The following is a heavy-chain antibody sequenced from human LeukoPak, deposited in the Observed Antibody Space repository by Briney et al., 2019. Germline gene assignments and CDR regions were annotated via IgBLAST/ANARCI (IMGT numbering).Heavy chain of an antibody. V-gene: IGHV4-59*08. Sequence: PSETLSLTCTVSGGSISSYYWSWIRQPPGKGLEWIGYIYYSGSTNYNPTLKSRVTISVDTSKNQFSLKLSSVTAADTAVYYCASSSYGSGYFDLWGRGTLVTVSS. CDR3: ASSSYGSGYFDL. CDR1: GGSISSYY. J-gene: IGHJ2*01. CDR2: IYYSGST. D-gene: IGHD3-10*01.